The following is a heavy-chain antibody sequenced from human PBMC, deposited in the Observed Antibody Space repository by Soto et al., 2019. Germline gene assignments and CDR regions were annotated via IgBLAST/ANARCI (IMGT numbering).Heavy chain of an antibody. D-gene: IGHD2-15*01. V-gene: IGHV3-74*01. CDR3: ASGKYCSGGSCYPQW. J-gene: IGHJ1*01. Sequence: GGSLRLSCAASGFTFSSYWMHWVRQAPGKGLVWVSRINSGGNSTTYADSVKGRFTISRDNAKKTLFLQMNSLRAEDTAVYYCASGKYCSGGSCYPQWWGQGTLVTVSS. CDR2: INSGGNST. CDR1: GFTFSSYW.